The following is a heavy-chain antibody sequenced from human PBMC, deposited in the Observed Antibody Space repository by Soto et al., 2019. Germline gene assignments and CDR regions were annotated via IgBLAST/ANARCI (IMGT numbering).Heavy chain of an antibody. CDR3: ARHPNSGYEIDDHDY. J-gene: IGHJ4*02. CDR1: GGSISSSSYY. Sequence: PSETLSLTCTVSGGSISSSSYYWGWIRQPPGKGLEWIGSIYYSGSTYYNPSLKSRVTISVDTSKNQFSLKLSSVTAADTAVYYCARHPNSGYEIDDHDYWGQGTLVTVSS. CDR2: IYYSGST. D-gene: IGHD5-12*01. V-gene: IGHV4-39*01.